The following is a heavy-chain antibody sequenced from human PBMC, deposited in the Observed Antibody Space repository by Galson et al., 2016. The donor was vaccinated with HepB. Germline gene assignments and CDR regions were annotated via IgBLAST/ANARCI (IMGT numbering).Heavy chain of an antibody. D-gene: IGHD2-15*01. J-gene: IGHJ4*02. V-gene: IGHV3-21*01. Sequence: SLRLSCAASGFTFSSYGMNWVRQAPGKGLEWVSSISGSSSYIYYANSVKGRFTISRDNAKNSLYLQMNSLRPEDTAVYYCARVGRTYFSGIKCYSGDFDYWGQGTLVTVPS. CDR1: GFTFSSYG. CDR3: ARVGRTYFSGIKCYSGDFDY. CDR2: ISGSSSYI.